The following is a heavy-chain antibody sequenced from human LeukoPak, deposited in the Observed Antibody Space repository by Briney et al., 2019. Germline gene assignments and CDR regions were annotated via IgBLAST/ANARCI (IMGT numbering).Heavy chain of an antibody. J-gene: IGHJ4*02. D-gene: IGHD6-6*01. Sequence: SETLSLTCTVSGGSISSSSYYWGWIRQPPGKGLEWIGSIYYSGSTYYNPSLKSRVTISVDTSKNQFSLKLSSVTAADTAVYYCARDSGGRIGIAARGPFDYWGQGTLVTVSS. CDR1: GGSISSSSYY. V-gene: IGHV4-39*07. CDR3: ARDSGGRIGIAARGPFDY. CDR2: IYYSGST.